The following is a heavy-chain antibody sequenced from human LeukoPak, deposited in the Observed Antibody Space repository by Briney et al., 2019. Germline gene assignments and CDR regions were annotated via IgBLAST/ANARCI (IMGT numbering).Heavy chain of an antibody. CDR1: GFTFSSYS. Sequence: PGGSLRLSCAASGFTFSSYSMNWVRQAPRKGLEWVSYISSSGTIYYADSVKGRFTISRDNAKNSLYLQMNSLRAEDTAVYYCASQYSSSSEVDYWGQGTLVTVSS. CDR2: ISSSGTI. CDR3: ASQYSSSSEVDY. V-gene: IGHV3-48*01. J-gene: IGHJ4*02. D-gene: IGHD6-6*01.